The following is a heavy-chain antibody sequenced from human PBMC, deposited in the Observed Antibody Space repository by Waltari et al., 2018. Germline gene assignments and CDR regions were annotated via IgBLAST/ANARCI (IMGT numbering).Heavy chain of an antibody. CDR3: ARRYSYGPPDAFDI. V-gene: IGHV4-34*01. CDR2: INQGGRT. Sequence: QVQLQQWGAGLLKPSETLSLTCAVYGGSFSGYYWSWIRQPPGKGLEGLGEINQGGRTNYHPSLKIRFTISLDTSKNQFSRKLGSVTAADTAVYYCARRYSYGPPDAFDIWGQGTMVTVSS. J-gene: IGHJ3*02. CDR1: GGSFSGYY. D-gene: IGHD5-18*01.